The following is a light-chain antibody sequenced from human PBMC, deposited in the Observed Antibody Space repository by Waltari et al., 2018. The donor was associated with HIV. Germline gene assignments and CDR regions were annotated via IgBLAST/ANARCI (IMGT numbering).Light chain of an antibody. CDR1: SSDVGGYDF. J-gene: IGLJ2*01. CDR2: EVS. CDR3: SSYTGSSTYVV. V-gene: IGLV2-14*01. Sequence: GTSSDVGGYDFVSWYQQHPGKAPKLMIYEVSNRPSGVSNRFSGSKSGNTASLTVSGLQAEDEADYYCSSYTGSSTYVVFGGGTKLTVL.